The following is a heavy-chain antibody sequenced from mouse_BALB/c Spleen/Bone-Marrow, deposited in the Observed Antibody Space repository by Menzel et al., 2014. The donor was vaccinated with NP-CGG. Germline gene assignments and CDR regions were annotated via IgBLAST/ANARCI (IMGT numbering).Heavy chain of an antibody. V-gene: IGHV14-3*02. J-gene: IGHJ3*01. Sequence: EAQRVESGAELVKPGASVKLSCTASGFNIKDTYMHWVKQRPEQGLEWIGRIDPANGNTKYDPKFQGKATITADTSSNTAYLQLSSLTSEDTAVYYCARGWGAYWGQGTLVTVSA. CDR1: GFNIKDTY. D-gene: IGHD1-1*02. CDR2: IDPANGNT. CDR3: ARGWGAY.